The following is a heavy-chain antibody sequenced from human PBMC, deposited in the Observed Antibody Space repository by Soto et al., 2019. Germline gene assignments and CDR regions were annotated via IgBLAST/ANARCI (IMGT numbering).Heavy chain of an antibody. Sequence: QVQLVQSGAEVKKPGASVKVSCKASGYTFTSYYMHWVRQAPGQGLEWMGIINPSGGSTSYAQKFQGRVTMTRDTSTSTVYMEMSSLRSEDTAVYYCARSRFPIVVVTAIPHSSAFDIWGQGTMVTVSS. CDR2: INPSGGST. CDR1: GYTFTSYY. D-gene: IGHD2-21*02. CDR3: ARSRFPIVVVTAIPHSSAFDI. J-gene: IGHJ3*02. V-gene: IGHV1-46*01.